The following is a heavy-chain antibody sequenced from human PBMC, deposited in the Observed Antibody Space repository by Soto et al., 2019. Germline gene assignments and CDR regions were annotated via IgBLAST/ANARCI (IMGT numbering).Heavy chain of an antibody. Sequence: VQLVESGGDLVQPGGSLKLSCAASGFIFSGTTTHWVRQASGEGLEWVGRIRGRADNYATGYAASVKGRFTISRDDSKKTAYLQMNSLKTEDTAVYFCTRAPDGNNADYWGQGTLVTVSS. J-gene: IGHJ4*02. CDR2: IRGRADNYAT. V-gene: IGHV3-73*02. CDR1: GFIFSGTT. CDR3: TRAPDGNNADY. D-gene: IGHD6-13*01.